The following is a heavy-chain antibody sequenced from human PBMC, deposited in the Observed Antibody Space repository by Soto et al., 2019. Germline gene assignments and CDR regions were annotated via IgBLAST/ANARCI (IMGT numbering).Heavy chain of an antibody. V-gene: IGHV4-59*01. D-gene: IGHD6-13*01. Sequence: KTSETLSLTCTVSGGSINDYYWNWIRKPPGKGLEWLGYIYYSGSTNYSPALKSRVTISVDTSKNQFSLKVTSVTAADTAVYYCARGVPKTGYSSSWYENWFDPWGQGTMVTVYS. CDR2: IYYSGST. J-gene: IGHJ5*02. CDR1: GGSINDYY. CDR3: ARGVPKTGYSSSWYENWFDP.